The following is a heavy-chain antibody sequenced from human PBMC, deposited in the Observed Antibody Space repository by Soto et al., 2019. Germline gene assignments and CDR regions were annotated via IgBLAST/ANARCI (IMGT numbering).Heavy chain of an antibody. Sequence: GASVKVSCKASGGTFSSYAISWVRQAPGQGLEWMGGIIPIFGTANYAQKFQGRVTITADESTSTAYMELSSLRSEDTAVYYCARDFDSGSYYYFDYWGQGTLVTVSS. J-gene: IGHJ4*02. D-gene: IGHD1-26*01. V-gene: IGHV1-69*13. CDR1: GGTFSSYA. CDR3: ARDFDSGSYYYFDY. CDR2: IIPIFGTA.